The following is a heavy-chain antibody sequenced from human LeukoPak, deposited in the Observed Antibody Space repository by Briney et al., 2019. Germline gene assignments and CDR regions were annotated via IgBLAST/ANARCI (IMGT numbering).Heavy chain of an antibody. CDR3: AREMSGEDIVVVPAAILAFDI. CDR1: GYIFTSYG. CDR2: ISAYNGNT. V-gene: IGHV1-18*01. Sequence: ASVKVSCKASGYIFTSYGINWVRQAPGQGLEWMGWISAYNGNTNYAQKLQGRVTMTTDTSTSTAYMELRSLRSDDTAVYYCAREMSGEDIVVVPAAILAFDIWGQGTMVTVSS. D-gene: IGHD2-2*01. J-gene: IGHJ3*02.